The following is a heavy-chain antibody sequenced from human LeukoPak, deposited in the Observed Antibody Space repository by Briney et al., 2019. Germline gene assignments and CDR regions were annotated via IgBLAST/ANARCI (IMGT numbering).Heavy chain of an antibody. D-gene: IGHD1-26*01. V-gene: IGHV6-1*01. CDR3: ARIVGGAPDY. J-gene: IGHJ4*02. Sequence: SQTLSLTCAIYGDSVSSNSAAWNWIRQSPSRGLEWLRRTYYRSKWSYNYAISVKSRISINPDTSKNQFSLQLNSVTPEDTAVYYCARIVGGAPDYWGQGTLVTVSS. CDR1: GDSVSSNSAA. CDR2: TYYRSKWSY.